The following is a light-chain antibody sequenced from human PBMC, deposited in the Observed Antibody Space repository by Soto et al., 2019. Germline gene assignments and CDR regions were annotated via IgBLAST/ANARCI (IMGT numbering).Light chain of an antibody. CDR1: QAISSY. V-gene: IGKV1-9*01. J-gene: IGKJ4*01. Sequence: DIQLTQSPSFLSASVGDRVTITCRASQAISSYLAWYQQKPGKAPKLLIYAASTLQSGVPSRFSGSGSGTEFTLTISSLQPEDFATYYCQQLTSDLALTFGGGTKVEIK. CDR3: QQLTSDLALT. CDR2: AAS.